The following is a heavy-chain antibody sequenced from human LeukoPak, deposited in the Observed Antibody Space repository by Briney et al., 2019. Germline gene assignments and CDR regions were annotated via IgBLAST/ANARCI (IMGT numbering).Heavy chain of an antibody. J-gene: IGHJ6*03. D-gene: IGHD4-23*01. Sequence: PSETLSLXCTVSGGSISSSSYYWGWIRQPPEKGLEWIGSIYYSGSTYYNPSLKSRVTISVDTSKNQFSLKLSSVTAADTAVYYCASGGNVRYYYYYMDVWGKGTTVTVSS. CDR3: ASGGNVRYYYYYMDV. CDR2: IYYSGST. CDR1: GGSISSSSYY. V-gene: IGHV4-39*01.